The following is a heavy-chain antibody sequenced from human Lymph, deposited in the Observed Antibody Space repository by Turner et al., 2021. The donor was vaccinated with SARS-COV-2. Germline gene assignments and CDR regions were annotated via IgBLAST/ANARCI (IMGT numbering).Heavy chain of an antibody. Sequence: EVQLVESGGGLVKPGGSLILSCAASGFTFSTYSMNGVRQAPGKGLEWISSISSSSSYIYYADSVKGRFTISRDDAKNSLYLQMNSLRAEDTAVYYCARDIPTTADYFDYWGQGTLVTVSS. CDR1: GFTFSTYS. V-gene: IGHV3-21*01. D-gene: IGHD4-17*01. J-gene: IGHJ4*02. CDR2: ISSSSSYI. CDR3: ARDIPTTADYFDY.